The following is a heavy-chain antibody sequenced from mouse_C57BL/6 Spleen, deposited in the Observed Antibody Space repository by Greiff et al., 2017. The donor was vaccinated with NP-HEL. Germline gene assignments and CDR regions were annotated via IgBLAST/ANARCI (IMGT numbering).Heavy chain of an antibody. CDR2: ISDGGSYT. V-gene: IGHV5-4*03. Sequence: EVKLMESGGGLVKPGGSLKLSCAASGFTFSSYAMSWVRQTPEKRLEWVATISDGGSYTYYPDNVKGRFTISRDNAKNNLYLQMSHLKSEDTAMYYCAVYDYESWFAYWGQGTLVTVSA. D-gene: IGHD2-4*01. CDR1: GFTFSSYA. CDR3: AVYDYESWFAY. J-gene: IGHJ3*01.